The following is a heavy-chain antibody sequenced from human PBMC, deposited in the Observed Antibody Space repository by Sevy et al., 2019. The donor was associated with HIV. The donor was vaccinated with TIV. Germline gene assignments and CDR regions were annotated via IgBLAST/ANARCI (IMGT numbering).Heavy chain of an antibody. CDR2: ISAYNGNT. J-gene: IGHJ6*02. Sequence: ASVKVSCKASGYTFTSYDISWVRQAPGQGLEWMGWISAYNGNTNYAQKLQGRVTMTTDTSKSTAYMELRSLRSDDTALYYCARDGLYNLNYLDWDYYYGMDVWGQGTTVTVSS. D-gene: IGHD1-7*01. CDR3: ARDGLYNLNYLDWDYYYGMDV. V-gene: IGHV1-18*01. CDR1: GYTFTSYD.